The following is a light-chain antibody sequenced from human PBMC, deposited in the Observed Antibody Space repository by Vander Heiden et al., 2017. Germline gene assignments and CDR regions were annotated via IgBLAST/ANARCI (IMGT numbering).Light chain of an antibody. CDR3: QQYNNWPVT. V-gene: IGKV3-15*01. J-gene: IGKJ4*01. Sequence: EIVMTQSPATLSVSPGESATLSCRASQRVSSNLAWYQQKPGQAPRLLIYGASTRATGIPARFSGSGSGTEFTLTISSLQSEDFAVYYCQQYNNWPVTFGGGTKVEIK. CDR2: GAS. CDR1: QRVSSN.